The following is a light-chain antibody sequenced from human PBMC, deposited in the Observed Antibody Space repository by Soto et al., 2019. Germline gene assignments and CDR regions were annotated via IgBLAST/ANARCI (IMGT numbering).Light chain of an antibody. CDR2: DAS. CDR3: QQYNSYWYT. V-gene: IGKV1-5*01. CDR1: QSISSW. Sequence: IQMTQSPSTLSASVGDRVTITCRASQSISSWLAWYQQKPGKAPKILIYDASRLESGVPSRFSGSGTGTEFSLTISSLQPDEFATYCCQQYNSYWYTFGQGTKLEIK. J-gene: IGKJ2*01.